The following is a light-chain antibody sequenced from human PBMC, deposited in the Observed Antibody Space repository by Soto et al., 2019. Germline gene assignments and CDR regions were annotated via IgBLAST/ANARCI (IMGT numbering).Light chain of an antibody. CDR3: HQYDDGPYT. CDR1: QNILSN. V-gene: IGKV3-15*01. Sequence: EIVMTQSPATLSVSPGERATLSCRASQNILSNLAWYQQKPGQAPRLLIYGVSTRATGIPVRFSGSGSGTEFTLTISSLQSEDFAVYYCHQYDDGPYTFGQGTKVDIK. CDR2: GVS. J-gene: IGKJ2*01.